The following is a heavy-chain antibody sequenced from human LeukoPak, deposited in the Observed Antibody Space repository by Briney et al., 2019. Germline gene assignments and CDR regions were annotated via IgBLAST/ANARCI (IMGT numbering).Heavy chain of an antibody. CDR2: VHYSVDT. J-gene: IGHJ4*02. V-gene: IGHV4-39*01. CDR3: ARLTALGTANHY. Sequence: PSETLSLTCTVSGDSITSTSYYWGWIRQPPGKGLEWIGSVHYSVDTYYNPSVKSRVTISVDTSKNQISLKLTSVTAADTAVYDCARLTALGTANHYWGQGTLVTVSS. D-gene: IGHD6-13*01. CDR1: GDSITSTSYY.